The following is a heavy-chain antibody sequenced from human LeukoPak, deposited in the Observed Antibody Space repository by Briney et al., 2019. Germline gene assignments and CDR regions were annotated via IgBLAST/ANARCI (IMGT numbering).Heavy chain of an antibody. Sequence: GGSLRLSCAASGYTFGRNGMHWVRQAPGKGLEYVSAISSNGGSTYYANSVKGRFTISRDNSKNTLYLQMGSLRAEDMAVYYCAGVPWPSIAAAGLYYYMDVWGKGTTVTVSS. V-gene: IGHV3-64*01. CDR2: ISSNGGST. J-gene: IGHJ6*03. CDR1: GYTFGRNG. D-gene: IGHD6-13*01. CDR3: AGVPWPSIAAAGLYYYMDV.